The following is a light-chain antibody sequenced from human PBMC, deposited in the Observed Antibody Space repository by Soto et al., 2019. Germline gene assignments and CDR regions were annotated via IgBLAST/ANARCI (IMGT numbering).Light chain of an antibody. CDR3: QKYISAPPT. Sequence: DIQMTQSPSSLSASVGDRVTISCRASQDISHFLAWYQQKPGKVPKLLISVASTLQPGVPSRFSGSGSGTEITLTISRLQPEDVGTYYCQKYISAPPTFGPGTKVDVK. CDR2: VAS. CDR1: QDISHF. J-gene: IGKJ3*01. V-gene: IGKV1-27*01.